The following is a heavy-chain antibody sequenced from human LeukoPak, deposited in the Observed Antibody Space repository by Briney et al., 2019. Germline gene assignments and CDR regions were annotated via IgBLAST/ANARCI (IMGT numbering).Heavy chain of an antibody. D-gene: IGHD2-21*02. V-gene: IGHV3-11*05. CDR2: ISSSSSYT. CDR1: GFTFSDYY. CDR3: ARATYCGGDCYSGGVGWFDP. Sequence: GGSLRLSCAASGFTFSDYYMSWIRQAPGKGLEWVSYISSSSSYTNYADSVKGRFTISRDNAKNSLYLQMNSLRAEDTAVYYCARATYCGGDCYSGGVGWFDPWGQGTLVTVSS. J-gene: IGHJ5*02.